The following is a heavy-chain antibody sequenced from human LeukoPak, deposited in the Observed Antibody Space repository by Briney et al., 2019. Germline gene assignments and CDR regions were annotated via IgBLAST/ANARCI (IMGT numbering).Heavy chain of an antibody. CDR2: INPNSGGT. J-gene: IGHJ3*02. Sequence: GASVKVSCKASGYTFTGYYMHWVRQAPGQGLKWMGWINPNSGGTNYAQKFQGRVTMTRDTSISTAYMELSRLRSDDTAVYYCARTIASYVDAFDIWGQGTMVTVSS. V-gene: IGHV1-2*02. D-gene: IGHD3-16*01. CDR3: ARTIASYVDAFDI. CDR1: GYTFTGYY.